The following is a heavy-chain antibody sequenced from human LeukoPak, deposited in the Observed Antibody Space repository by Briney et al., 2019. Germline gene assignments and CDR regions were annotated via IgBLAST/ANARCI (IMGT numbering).Heavy chain of an antibody. J-gene: IGHJ4*01. Sequence: GRSLRLSWAASGLSLSTYGAHLVRQAPGKGLEWVAVIWNDGSNKYYADSVKGRFTISRDISKNTLHLQMNSLRAEDTAIYDCARGGIAADAIHFGGQGTLVTVSS. CDR3: ARGGIAADAIHF. D-gene: IGHD6-13*01. CDR1: GLSLSTYG. V-gene: IGHV3-33*01. CDR2: IWNDGSNK.